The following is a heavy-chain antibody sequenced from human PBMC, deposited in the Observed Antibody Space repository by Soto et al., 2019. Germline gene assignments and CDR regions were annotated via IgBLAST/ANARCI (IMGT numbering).Heavy chain of an antibody. CDR2: IYYSGST. D-gene: IGHD2-2*02. Sequence: ASETLSLTCTVSGGSISSGDYYWSWIRQPPGKGLEWIGYIYYSGSTYYNPSLKSRVTISVDTSKNQFSLKLSSVTAADTAVYYCASAYCSSTSCYRTHYFDYWGQGTLVTVSS. CDR3: ASAYCSSTSCYRTHYFDY. V-gene: IGHV4-30-4*01. J-gene: IGHJ4*02. CDR1: GGSISSGDYY.